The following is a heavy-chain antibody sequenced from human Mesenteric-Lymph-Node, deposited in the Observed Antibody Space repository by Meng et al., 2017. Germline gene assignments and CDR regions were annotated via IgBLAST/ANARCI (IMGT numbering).Heavy chain of an antibody. CDR1: GGSISSGDYY. V-gene: IGHV4-30-4*01. CDR2: IYYSGST. CDR3: ARASYGSGSPLGESWFDP. J-gene: IGHJ5*02. D-gene: IGHD3-10*01. Sequence: VQVPESGPGLVKPSQTLSLPCTVSGGSISSGDYYWSWIRQPPGKGLEWIGCIYYSGSTYYNPSLKSRVTMSVDTSKNQFSLKLSSVTAVDTAVYYCARASYGSGSPLGESWFDPWGQGTLVTVFS.